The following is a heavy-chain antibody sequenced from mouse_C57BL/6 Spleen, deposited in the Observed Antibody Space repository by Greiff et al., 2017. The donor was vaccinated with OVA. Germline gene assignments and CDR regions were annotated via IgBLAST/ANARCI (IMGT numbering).Heavy chain of an antibody. CDR2: ISNGGGCT. CDR1: GFTFSDYY. CDR3: ARHEGGSDYFDY. V-gene: IGHV5-12*01. Sequence: EVMLVESGGGLVQPGGSLKLSCAASGFTFSDYYMYWVRQTPEKRLEWVAYISNGGGCTYYPDTVKGRFTISRANAKHTLYLQMSRLKSEDTAMYYCARHEGGSDYFDYWGQGTTLTVSS. J-gene: IGHJ2*01.